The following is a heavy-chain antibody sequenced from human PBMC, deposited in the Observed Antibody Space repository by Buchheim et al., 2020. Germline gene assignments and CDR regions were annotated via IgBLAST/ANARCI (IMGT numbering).Heavy chain of an antibody. V-gene: IGHV3-66*02. CDR1: GFTVSSNY. CDR2: IYSGGST. J-gene: IGHJ6*02. Sequence: EVQLVESGGGLVQPGGSLRLSCAASGFTVSSNYMSWVRQAPGKGLGWVSVIYSGGSTYYADSVKGRFTISRDNSKNTPYLQMNSLRAEDTAVYYCAREGLVPAATIYYYYGMDVWGQGTT. D-gene: IGHD2-2*01. CDR3: AREGLVPAATIYYYYGMDV.